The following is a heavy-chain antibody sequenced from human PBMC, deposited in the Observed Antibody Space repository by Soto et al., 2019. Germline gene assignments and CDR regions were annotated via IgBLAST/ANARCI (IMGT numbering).Heavy chain of an antibody. J-gene: IGHJ4*02. CDR3: AGSSGWIHSH. CDR2: ISYDGSNK. Sequence: GGSLRLSCAASGFTFSSYATHWVRQAPGKGLEWVAVISYDGSNKYYADSVKGRFTISRDNAKNSVYLQMGSLRAEDTAVYYCAGSSGWIHSHWGRGTLVTVSS. D-gene: IGHD5-12*01. CDR1: GFTFSSYA. V-gene: IGHV3-30-3*01.